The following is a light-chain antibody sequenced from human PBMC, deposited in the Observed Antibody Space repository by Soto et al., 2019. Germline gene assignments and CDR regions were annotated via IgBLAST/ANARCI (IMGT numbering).Light chain of an antibody. V-gene: IGLV2-23*02. Sequence: QSVLTQPASVSGSPGQSITISCTGTSSDVGSYNLVSWYQQHPGEAPKLMIHEVTKRPSGVSDRFSGSKSGNTASLTISGLQAEDEADYYCCSYAGSSPYVFGTGTKLTVL. CDR2: EVT. CDR3: CSYAGSSPYV. CDR1: SSDVGSYNL. J-gene: IGLJ1*01.